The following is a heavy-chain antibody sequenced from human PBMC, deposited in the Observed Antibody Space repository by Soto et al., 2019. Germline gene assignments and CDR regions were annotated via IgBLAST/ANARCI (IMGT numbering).Heavy chain of an antibody. D-gene: IGHD2-15*01. CDR3: ARLGPQDIVVVVAAGDYGMDV. CDR1: GYSFTSYW. J-gene: IGHJ6*02. V-gene: IGHV5-10-1*01. CDR2: IDPSDPNT. Sequence: GESLKISCKGSGYSFTSYWISWVRQMPGKGLEWMGRIDPSDPNTNYSPSFQGHVTISVDKSISTVYLQWSSLKAADTAMYYCARLGPQDIVVVVAAGDYGMDVWGQGTTVTVS.